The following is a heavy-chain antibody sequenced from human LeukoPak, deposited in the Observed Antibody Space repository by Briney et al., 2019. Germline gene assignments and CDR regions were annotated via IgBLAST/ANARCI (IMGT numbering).Heavy chain of an antibody. J-gene: IGHJ4*02. CDR2: IYTGGST. D-gene: IGHD3-3*02. V-gene: IGHV3-53*01. Sequence: GGSLRLSCAASGFIFSSFDMIWVRQAPGRGLEWVSVIYTGGSTYYADSVKGRFTISRDNSKNTLYLQMNSLRAEDTAVYYCARIGSAAFTDYWGQGTLVTVSS. CDR3: ARIGSAAFTDY. CDR1: GFIFSSFD.